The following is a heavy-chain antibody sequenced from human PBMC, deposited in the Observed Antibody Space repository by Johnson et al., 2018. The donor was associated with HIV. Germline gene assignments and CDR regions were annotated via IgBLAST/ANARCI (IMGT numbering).Heavy chain of an antibody. CDR2: ISYDGSSK. D-gene: IGHD3-10*01. Sequence: QMLLVESGGGVVQPGRSLKLSFAASEFTFSNYAMHWVRQAPGKGLEWVAVISYDGSSKYYADSVKGRFTISRDNSKNTLNLQMNSLRPEDTAVYYCAKGMGLSIGELSDGFHFWGLGTVGTVSS. CDR1: EFTFSNYA. V-gene: IGHV3-30-3*01. J-gene: IGHJ3*01. CDR3: AKGMGLSIGELSDGFHF.